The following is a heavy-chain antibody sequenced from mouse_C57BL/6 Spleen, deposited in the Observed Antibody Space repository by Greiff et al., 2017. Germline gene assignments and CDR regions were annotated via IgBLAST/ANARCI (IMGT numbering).Heavy chain of an antibody. CDR3: ARKDDYAYYFDY. J-gene: IGHJ2*01. CDR1: GYAFSSYW. D-gene: IGHD2-4*01. CDR2: IYPGDGDT. V-gene: IGHV1-80*01. Sequence: VQLQQSGAELVKPGASVKISCKASGYAFSSYWMNWVKQRPGKGLEWIGQIYPGDGDTNYNGKFKGKATLTADKSSSTAYMQLSSLTSEDSAVYFCARKDDYAYYFDYWGQGTTLTVPS.